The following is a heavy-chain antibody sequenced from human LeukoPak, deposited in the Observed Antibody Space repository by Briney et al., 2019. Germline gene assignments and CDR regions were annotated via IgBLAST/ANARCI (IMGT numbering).Heavy chain of an antibody. V-gene: IGHV1-69*13. J-gene: IGHJ4*02. Sequence: SVKVSCKASGGSFSSYGISWVRQAPGQGLEWMGGIIPIFGTAKYAQKFQGRVTIIADESTSTAYMELSSLRSEDTAVYYCARAMGYSSSRYPLDYWGQGTLVTVSS. D-gene: IGHD6-13*01. CDR1: GGSFSSYG. CDR2: IIPIFGTA. CDR3: ARAMGYSSSRYPLDY.